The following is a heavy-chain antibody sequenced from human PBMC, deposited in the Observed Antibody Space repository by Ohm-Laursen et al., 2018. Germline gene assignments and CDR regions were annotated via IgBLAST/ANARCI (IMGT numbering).Heavy chain of an antibody. CDR3: ARDSAQGGAFDI. Sequence: SLRLSCAASGFTVSSYEMSWVRQAPGMGLEWVSHISNSGSAIRYADSVKGRFTVSRDNAKTTLYLQMNSLRAEDTAVYYCARDSAQGGAFDIWGQGSLVTVSS. D-gene: IGHD3-16*01. CDR1: GFTVSSYE. V-gene: IGHV3-48*03. J-gene: IGHJ3*02. CDR2: ISNSGSAI.